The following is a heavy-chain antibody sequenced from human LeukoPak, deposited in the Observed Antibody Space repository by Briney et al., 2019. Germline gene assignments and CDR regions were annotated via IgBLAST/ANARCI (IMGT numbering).Heavy chain of an antibody. CDR1: GFTFSSSA. V-gene: IGHV3-23*01. Sequence: PGESLRLSCAASGFTFSSSAMSWVRQAPGKGLEWVSAISGNGASTYYADSVKGRFTISRDNSKNTLYLQINSLRAEDTAVYYCAKKSPYGGADYWGQGTLVTVS. J-gene: IGHJ4*02. CDR2: ISGNGAST. D-gene: IGHD4/OR15-4a*01. CDR3: AKKSPYGGADY.